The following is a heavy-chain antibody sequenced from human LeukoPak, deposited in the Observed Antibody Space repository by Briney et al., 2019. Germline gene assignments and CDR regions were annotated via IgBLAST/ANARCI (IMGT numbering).Heavy chain of an antibody. CDR1: GFTFSSYS. D-gene: IGHD3-10*01. V-gene: IGHV3-21*01. CDR3: GRDSLGFAGLRDIDY. CDR2: ISSSSSYI. J-gene: IGHJ4*02. Sequence: GGSLRLSCAASGFTFSSYSMNWVRQAPGKGLEWVSSISSSSSYIYYADSVKGRFTISRDNAKNSLYLQMNSLRAEDTAVYYCGRDSLGFAGLRDIDYWGQGTLVTVSS.